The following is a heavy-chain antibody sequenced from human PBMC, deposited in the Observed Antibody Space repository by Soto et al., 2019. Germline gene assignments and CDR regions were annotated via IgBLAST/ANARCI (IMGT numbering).Heavy chain of an antibody. J-gene: IGHJ6*02. V-gene: IGHV3-30*18. D-gene: IGHD3-22*01. CDR1: GFTFSSYG. CDR2: ISYDGSNK. Sequence: QVQLVESGGGVVQPGRSLRLSCAASGFTFSSYGMHWVRQAPGKGLEWVAVISYDGSNKYYADSVKGRFTISRDNSKNTLYLQMNSLRAEDTAVYYCANLAGGGWTYYDSSGYYYGVYGMDVWGQGTTVTVSS. CDR3: ANLAGGGWTYYDSSGYYYGVYGMDV.